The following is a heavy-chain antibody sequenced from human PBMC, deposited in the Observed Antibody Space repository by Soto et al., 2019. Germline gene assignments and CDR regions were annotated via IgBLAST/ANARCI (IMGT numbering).Heavy chain of an antibody. V-gene: IGHV4-30-4*01. J-gene: IGHJ4*02. Sequence: SETLSLTCTVCGGSISSGDYYWSWIRQPPGKGLEWIGYIYYSGSTYYNLSLKSRVTISVDTSKNQFSLKLSSVTAADTAVYYCARGELELLWGQGTLVTVSS. D-gene: IGHD1-7*01. CDR2: IYYSGST. CDR3: ARGELELL. CDR1: GGSISSGDYY.